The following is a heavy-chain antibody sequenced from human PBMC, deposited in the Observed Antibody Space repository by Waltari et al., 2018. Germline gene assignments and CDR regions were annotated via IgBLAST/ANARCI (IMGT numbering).Heavy chain of an antibody. CDR2: FLAGGGT. CDR3: ARGTYYYDTSGYSDGNHYYIDV. Sequence: QVQLQESGPGLVKPSETLSLTCTVSSDSISTYYWTWIRQSAGKGLEWLGRFLAGGGTKYNPSLNSRVTMSVDTSKNQFTLKLTSVTAADSAVYYCARGTYYYDTSGYSDGNHYYIDVWGKGTSVTVSS. V-gene: IGHV4-4*07. D-gene: IGHD3-22*01. J-gene: IGHJ6*03. CDR1: SDSISTYY.